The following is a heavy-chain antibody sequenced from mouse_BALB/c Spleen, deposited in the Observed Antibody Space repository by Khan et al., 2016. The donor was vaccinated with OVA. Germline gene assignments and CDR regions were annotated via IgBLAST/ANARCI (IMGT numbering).Heavy chain of an antibody. J-gene: IGHJ4*01. V-gene: IGHV9-1*03. CDR3: ERGGRRAMDY. Sequence: QIQLVQSGPDLKKPGETVKISCKASGYTFTNYGINWVKQAPGKGLKWMGWIYTYTGEPTYADYFKGRFAFSLETSAGTAYLLINNLKKEETATEGRERGGRRAMDYGGQGTSVTVSS. CDR2: IYTYTGEP. CDR1: GYTFTNYG. D-gene: IGHD3-3*01.